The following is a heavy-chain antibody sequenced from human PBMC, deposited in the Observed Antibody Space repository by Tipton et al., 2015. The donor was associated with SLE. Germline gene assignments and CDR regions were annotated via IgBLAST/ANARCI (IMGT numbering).Heavy chain of an antibody. V-gene: IGHV4-61*02. D-gene: IGHD5-12*01. CDR2: IYTSGTT. Sequence: TLSLTCIVSGGSISSGSYWWSWTRQPAGKGLEWIGRIYTSGTTNYNPSLKSRVTISTDTSKNQFSLKLNSVTAADTAVYYCARHAGGVATPFDYWGQGTLVTVSS. CDR1: GGSISSGSYW. J-gene: IGHJ4*02. CDR3: ARHAGGVATPFDY.